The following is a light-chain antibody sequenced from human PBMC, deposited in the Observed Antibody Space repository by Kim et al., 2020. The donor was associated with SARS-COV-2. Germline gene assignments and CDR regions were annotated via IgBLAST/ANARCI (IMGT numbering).Light chain of an antibody. Sequence: GQRVTISCSGSSSNIGSNTVSWYQQLPGTAPKHLIYRNNQRPSGVPDRFSGSKSGTSASLAISGLQSEDEADYYCAAWDDSLNGWVFGGGTQLTVL. J-gene: IGLJ3*02. CDR2: RNN. CDR3: AAWDDSLNGWV. V-gene: IGLV1-44*01. CDR1: SSNIGSNT.